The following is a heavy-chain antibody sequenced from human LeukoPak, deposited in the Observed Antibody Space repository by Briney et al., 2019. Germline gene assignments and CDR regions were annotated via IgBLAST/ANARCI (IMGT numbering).Heavy chain of an antibody. CDR1: GFTVSSNY. CDR3: ARSMGGYSDY. Sequence: GGSLRLSCAASGFTVSSNYMSWVRQAPGKGLEWASVIYSGGSTYYADSVKGRFTISRHNSKNTLYLQMNSLRAEDTAVYYCARSMGGYSDYWGQGTLVTVSS. CDR2: IYSGGST. J-gene: IGHJ4*02. D-gene: IGHD5-24*01. V-gene: IGHV3-53*04.